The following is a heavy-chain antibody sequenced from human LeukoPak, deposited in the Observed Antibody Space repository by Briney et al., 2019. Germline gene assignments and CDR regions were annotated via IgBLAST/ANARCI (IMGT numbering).Heavy chain of an antibody. D-gene: IGHD3-16*02. V-gene: IGHV3-7*01. J-gene: IGHJ5*02. CDR2: IKEDGREK. Sequence: PGGSLRLSCAASGFTFSSYLMSWVRQAPGKGLEWVVNIKEDGREKYYVDSVKGRFTISRDNAKNSLYLEMNSLRAEDTAVYYCARVNRWFDPWGQGTLVTVSS. CDR3: ARVNRWFDP. CDR1: GFTFSSYL.